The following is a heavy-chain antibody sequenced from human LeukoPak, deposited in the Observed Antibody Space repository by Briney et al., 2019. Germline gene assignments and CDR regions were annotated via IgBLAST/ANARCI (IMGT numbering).Heavy chain of an antibody. D-gene: IGHD2-8*01. CDR3: AKDPDCTSGVCYTFFDY. CDR1: RFTFSSYA. J-gene: IGHJ4*02. Sequence: GGSLRLSCAASRFTFSSYAMSWVRQAPGKGLEWVSAISGSGGVTYYADSVKGRFTISRDNSNNTLYLQMNSLSAEDTAVYYCAKDPDCTSGVCYTFFDYWGQGTLVTVSS. CDR2: ISGSGGVT. V-gene: IGHV3-23*01.